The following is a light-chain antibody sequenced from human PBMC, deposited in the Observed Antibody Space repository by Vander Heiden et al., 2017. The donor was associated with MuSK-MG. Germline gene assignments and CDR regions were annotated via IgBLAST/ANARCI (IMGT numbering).Light chain of an antibody. J-gene: IGLJ2*01. CDR2: DVN. Sequence: QSALTQPASLSGSPGQSITIPCTGTSTDVGAYDYVSWYQHHPGKGPKLIVYDVNNRPSGVSYRFSGSKSGNTASLTISELQAEDEADYYCSSYTRTSLDVVFGGGTKLTVL. V-gene: IGLV2-14*03. CDR3: SSYTRTSLDVV. CDR1: STDVGAYDY.